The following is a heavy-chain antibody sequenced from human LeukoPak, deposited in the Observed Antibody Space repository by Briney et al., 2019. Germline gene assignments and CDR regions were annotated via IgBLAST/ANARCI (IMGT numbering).Heavy chain of an antibody. Sequence: PGGSLRLSCAASGFTFSSYAMHWVRQAPGKGLEWVAVISYDGSNKYYADSVKGRFTISRDNSKNTLYLQMNSLRAEDTAVYYCAKDRPYGSGSYYLDWWGQGTLVTVSS. CDR1: GFTFSSYA. CDR3: AKDRPYGSGSYYLDW. CDR2: ISYDGSNK. J-gene: IGHJ4*02. V-gene: IGHV3-30*04. D-gene: IGHD3-10*01.